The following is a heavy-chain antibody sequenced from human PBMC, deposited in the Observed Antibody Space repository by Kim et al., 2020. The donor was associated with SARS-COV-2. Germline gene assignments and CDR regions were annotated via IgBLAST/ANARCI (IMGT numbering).Heavy chain of an antibody. D-gene: IGHD6-19*01. CDR1: GGSFSGYY. V-gene: IGHV4-34*01. CDR2: INHSGST. Sequence: SETLSLTCAVYGGSFSGYYWSWIRQPPGKGLEWIGEINHSGSTNYNPSLKSRVTISVDTSKNQFSLKLSSVTAADTAVYYCARIGPPRVRNAYSSGWYAFDYWGQGTLVTVSS. J-gene: IGHJ4*02. CDR3: ARIGPPRVRNAYSSGWYAFDY.